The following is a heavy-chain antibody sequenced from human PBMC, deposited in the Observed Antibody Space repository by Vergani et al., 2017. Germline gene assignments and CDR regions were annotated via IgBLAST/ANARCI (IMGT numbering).Heavy chain of an antibody. CDR2: INTNTRNP. J-gene: IGHJ5*02. Sequence: QVQLVQSGSELKKPGDSVKVSCKASGYIFTDYPITWVRQAPGQGLEWMGWINTNTRNPTYAQKFTGRFFFSLDTSVSTAYHQISGIKAEDGAVYYCGRNGAADPWGKGTLVTVS. D-gene: IGHD3-10*01. CDR3: GRNGAADP. V-gene: IGHV7-4-1*02. CDR1: GYIFTDYP.